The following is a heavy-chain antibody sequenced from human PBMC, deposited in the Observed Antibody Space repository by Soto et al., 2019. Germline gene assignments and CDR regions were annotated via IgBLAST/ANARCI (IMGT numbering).Heavy chain of an antibody. V-gene: IGHV4-4*02. CDR1: SGSISSSNW. CDR3: ARDLKTGERRYYGSGSFLQYKYYYMDV. D-gene: IGHD3-10*01. J-gene: IGHJ6*03. Sequence: PSETLSLTCAVSSGSISSSNWWSWVRQPPGKGLEWIGEIYHSGSTNYNPSLKSRVTISVDKSKNQFSLKLSSVTAADTAVYYCARDLKTGERRYYGSGSFLQYKYYYMDVWGKGTTVTVSS. CDR2: IYHSGST.